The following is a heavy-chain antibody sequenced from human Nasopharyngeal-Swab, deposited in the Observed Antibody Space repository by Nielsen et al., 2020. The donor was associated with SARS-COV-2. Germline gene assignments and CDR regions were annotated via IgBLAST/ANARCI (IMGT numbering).Heavy chain of an antibody. CDR2: ISYDGSNK. V-gene: IGHV3-30*18. D-gene: IGHD5-12*01. J-gene: IGHJ4*02. CDR1: GFTFSGYG. Sequence: SLKISCAASGFTFSGYGMHWVRQAPGKGLEWVAVISYDGSNKYYADSVKGRFNISRDNSKNTLYLQMNSLRAEDTAVYYCANNNSIPGYASEYYFDYWGQGTLVTVSS. CDR3: ANNNSIPGYASEYYFDY.